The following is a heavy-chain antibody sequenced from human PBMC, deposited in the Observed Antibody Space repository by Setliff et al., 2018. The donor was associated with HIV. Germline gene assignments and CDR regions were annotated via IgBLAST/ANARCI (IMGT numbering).Heavy chain of an antibody. CDR3: AKDHAGGGYHDILPPS. D-gene: IGHD3-9*01. Sequence: PGESLKISCVASGFTFRNSAVSWIRQAPGKGLQWVSAVSGSGATTYYAASVKGRFTISRDNLKSMVYLQMNSLRAEDTAIYYCAKDHAGGGYHDILPPSWGQGTMVTV. J-gene: IGHJ3*01. V-gene: IGHV3-23*01. CDR2: VSGSGATT. CDR1: GFTFRNSA.